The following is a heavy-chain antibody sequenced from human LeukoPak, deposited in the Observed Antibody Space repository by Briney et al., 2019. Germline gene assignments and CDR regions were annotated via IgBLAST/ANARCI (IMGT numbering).Heavy chain of an antibody. CDR1: RFTFNNYA. Sequence: GGSLRLSCAASRFTFNNYAMSWVRQAPGKGLEWVSAIGGGGGSTYYADSVKGRFTISRDNSRNTLYLQMNSLRAEDTAIYYCAREGHGALDYWGQGTLVAVSS. J-gene: IGHJ4*02. CDR2: IGGGGGST. CDR3: AREGHGALDY. V-gene: IGHV3-23*01.